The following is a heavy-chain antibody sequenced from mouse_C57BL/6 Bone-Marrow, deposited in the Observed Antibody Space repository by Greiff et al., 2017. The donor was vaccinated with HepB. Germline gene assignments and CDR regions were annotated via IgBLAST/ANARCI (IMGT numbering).Heavy chain of an antibody. D-gene: IGHD1-2*01. CDR3: ARKPHYYGRRGVFDY. Sequence: VHLVESGAELARPGASVKLSCKASGYTFTSYGISWVKQRTGQGLEWIGEIYPRSGNTYYNEKFKGKATLTADKSSSTAYMELRSLTSEDSAVYFCARKPHYYGRRGVFDYWGQGTTLTVSS. CDR2: IYPRSGNT. V-gene: IGHV1-81*01. J-gene: IGHJ2*01. CDR1: GYTFTSYG.